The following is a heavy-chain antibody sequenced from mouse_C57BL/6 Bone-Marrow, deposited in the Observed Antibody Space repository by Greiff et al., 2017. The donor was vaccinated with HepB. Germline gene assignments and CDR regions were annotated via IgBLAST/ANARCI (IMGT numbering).Heavy chain of an antibody. J-gene: IGHJ3*01. Sequence: VHVKQSGAELVRPGASVKLSCTASGFNIKDDYMHWVKQRPEQGLEWIGWIDPENGDTEYASKFQGKATITADTSSNTAYLQLSSLTSEDTAVYYCTTTGPWFAYWGQGTLVTVSA. CDR2: IDPENGDT. CDR3: TTTGPWFAY. V-gene: IGHV14-4*01. CDR1: GFNIKDDY. D-gene: IGHD3-3*01.